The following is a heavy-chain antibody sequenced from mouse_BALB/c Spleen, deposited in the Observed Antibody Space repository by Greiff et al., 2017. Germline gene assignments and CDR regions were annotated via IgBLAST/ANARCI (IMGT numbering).Heavy chain of an antibody. Sequence: EVKLQESGPGLVKPSQSLSLTCSVTGYSITSGYYWNWIRQFPGNKLEWMGYISYDGSNNYNPSLKNRISITRDTSKNQFFLKLNSVTTEDTATYYCVRQLGFAYWGQGTLVTVSA. J-gene: IGHJ3*01. CDR1: GYSITSGYY. CDR3: VRQLGFAY. D-gene: IGHD3-1*01. CDR2: ISYDGSN. V-gene: IGHV3-6*02.